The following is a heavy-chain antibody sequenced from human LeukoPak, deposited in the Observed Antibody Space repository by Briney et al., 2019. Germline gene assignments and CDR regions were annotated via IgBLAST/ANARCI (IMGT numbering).Heavy chain of an antibody. Sequence: ASVKVSCKASGYTFTSYGISWVRQAPGQGLEWMGWISAYNGNTNYAQKLQGRVTMTTDTSTSTAYMELRSLRSDDTAVYYCARKDYDFWSGFGYNDYWGQGTLVTVSS. CDR3: ARKDYDFWSGFGYNDY. CDR1: GYTFTSYG. J-gene: IGHJ4*02. V-gene: IGHV1-18*01. CDR2: ISAYNGNT. D-gene: IGHD3-3*01.